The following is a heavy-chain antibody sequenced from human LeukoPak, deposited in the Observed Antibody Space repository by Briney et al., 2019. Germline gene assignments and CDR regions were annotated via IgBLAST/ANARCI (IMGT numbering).Heavy chain of an antibody. CDR1: GGSISSGSYY. CDR3: ARSVYNFWSGYHDGFDY. V-gene: IGHV4-61*02. D-gene: IGHD3-3*01. Sequence: PSETLSLTCTVSGGSISSGSYYWSWIRQPAGKGLEWISRIYTSGRTNYNPSLKSRVTISVNKSKNQFSLKLSSVTAAYKAVYCCARSVYNFWSGYHDGFDYWAQGTVVTVSS. CDR2: IYTSGRT. J-gene: IGHJ4*02.